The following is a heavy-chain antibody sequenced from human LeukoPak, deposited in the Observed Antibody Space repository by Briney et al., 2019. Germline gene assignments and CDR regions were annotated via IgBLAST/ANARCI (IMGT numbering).Heavy chain of an antibody. Sequence: GSLRLSCAASGFTVSSNYMSWVRQAPGKGLEWVSIIYSGGTTYYADSVKGRFTISRDNSKNTVYLQMNSLRAEDTAVYYCARPEAAVAGTAFNYWGQGTLVTVSS. V-gene: IGHV3-66*04. CDR3: ARPEAAVAGTAFNY. CDR1: GFTVSSNY. J-gene: IGHJ4*02. CDR2: IYSGGTT. D-gene: IGHD6-13*01.